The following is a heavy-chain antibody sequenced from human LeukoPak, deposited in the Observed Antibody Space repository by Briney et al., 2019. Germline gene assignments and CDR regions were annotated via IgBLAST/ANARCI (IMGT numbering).Heavy chain of an antibody. CDR2: ISYDGSNK. V-gene: IGHV3-30*03. Sequence: PGGSLRLSCAASGITFSRYSMKWVRQAPGKGLEWVAVISYDGSNKYYADSVKGRFTISRENYKNTLYLQMNSLRAEDTAVYYCARDGGSCCYDDAFDIWGQGTMVTVSS. CDR3: ARDGGSCCYDDAFDI. CDR1: GITFSRYS. J-gene: IGHJ3*02. D-gene: IGHD6-19*01.